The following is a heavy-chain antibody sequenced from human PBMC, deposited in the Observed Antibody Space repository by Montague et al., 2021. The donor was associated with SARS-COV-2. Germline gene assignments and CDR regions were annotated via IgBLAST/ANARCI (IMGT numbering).Heavy chain of an antibody. CDR1: GGSFSGYY. Sequence: SETLSLTCAVYGGSFSGYYWSLIRQPPGKGLEWIGEINHIGSTNSNPSLKSRVTISVDTSKNQFSLKLSSVTAADTAVYYCARGLVLLWFGERSNWFDPWGQGTLVTVAS. CDR3: ARGLVLLWFGERSNWFDP. V-gene: IGHV4-34*01. CDR2: INHIGST. D-gene: IGHD3-10*01. J-gene: IGHJ5*02.